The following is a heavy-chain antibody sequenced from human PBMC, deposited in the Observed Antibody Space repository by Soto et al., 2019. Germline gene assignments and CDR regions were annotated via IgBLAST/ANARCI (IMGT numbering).Heavy chain of an antibody. Sequence: GGSLRLSCAASGFTFSGSAMHWVRQASGKWLEWVGRIRSKANSYATAYAASVKGRFTISRDDSKNTAYLQMNSLKTEDTAVYYCTRATGYSYGDYYYYYGMDVWGQGXTVTVYS. CDR2: IRSKANSYAT. J-gene: IGHJ6*02. V-gene: IGHV3-73*01. CDR3: TRATGYSYGDYYYYYGMDV. CDR1: GFTFSGSA. D-gene: IGHD5-18*01.